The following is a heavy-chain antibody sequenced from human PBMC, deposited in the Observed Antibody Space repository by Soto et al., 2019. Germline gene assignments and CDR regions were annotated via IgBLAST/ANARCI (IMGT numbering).Heavy chain of an antibody. Sequence: KTSETLSLTCAVYGGSFSGYYWSWIRQPPGKGLEWIGEINHSGSTNYNPSLKGRVTISVDTSKNQFSLKLSSVTAADTAVYYCARGLNYYGSGSSLNWFDPWGQGTLVTVSS. J-gene: IGHJ5*02. CDR3: ARGLNYYGSGSSLNWFDP. V-gene: IGHV4-34*01. CDR2: INHSGST. CDR1: GGSFSGYY. D-gene: IGHD3-10*01.